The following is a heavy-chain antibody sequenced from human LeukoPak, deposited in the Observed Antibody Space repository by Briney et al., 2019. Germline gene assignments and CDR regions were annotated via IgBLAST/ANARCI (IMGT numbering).Heavy chain of an antibody. Sequence: RGGSPRLSCAASGFTFSSYAMSWVRQAPGKGLEWVSAISGSGGTTYYADSVKGRFTISRDNSKNTLYMQMNSLRAEDTAVYYCAKCNRRGATRGFDYWGQGTLVTVSS. CDR1: GFTFSSYA. CDR2: ISGSGGTT. D-gene: IGHD2/OR15-2a*01. J-gene: IGHJ4*02. CDR3: AKCNRRGATRGFDY. V-gene: IGHV3-23*01.